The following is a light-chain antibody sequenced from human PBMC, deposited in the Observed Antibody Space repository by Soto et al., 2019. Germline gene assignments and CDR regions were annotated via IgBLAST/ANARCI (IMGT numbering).Light chain of an antibody. CDR3: QQYGSSPPNT. CDR1: QSVSSSY. J-gene: IGKJ5*01. CDR2: GAS. Sequence: IVMTQSPATLSVSPGERATLSCRASQSVSSSYLAWYQQKPGQAPRLLIYGASSRATGIPDRFSGSGSGTDFTLTISRLEPEDFAVYYCQQYGSSPPNTFGQGTRLEI. V-gene: IGKV3-20*01.